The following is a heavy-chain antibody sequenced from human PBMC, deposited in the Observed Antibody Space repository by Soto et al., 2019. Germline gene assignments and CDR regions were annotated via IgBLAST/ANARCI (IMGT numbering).Heavy chain of an antibody. Sequence: ASVKVSCKTSGYTFSNYGINWVRQAPGQGLEWRGWISGYNGNTNYAQTVQGRVTMTTDTSTGTVYMELRSLKSDDTAIYYCSRFIMVGGWFDPNYYHGMDVWGQGTTVTVSS. CDR1: GYTFSNYG. CDR2: ISGYNGNT. D-gene: IGHD6-19*01. CDR3: SRFIMVGGWFDPNYYHGMDV. J-gene: IGHJ6*02. V-gene: IGHV1-18*01.